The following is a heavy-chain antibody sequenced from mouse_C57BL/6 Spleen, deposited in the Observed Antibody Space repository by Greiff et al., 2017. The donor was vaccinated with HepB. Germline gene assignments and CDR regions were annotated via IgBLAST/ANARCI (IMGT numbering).Heavy chain of an antibody. D-gene: IGHD2-2*01. V-gene: IGHV1-4*01. J-gene: IGHJ4*01. CDR3: ATYGYDGAMDY. CDR1: GYTFTSYT. CDR2: INPSSGYT. Sequence: QVHVKQSGAELARPGASVKMSCKASGYTFTSYTMHWVKQRPGQGLEWIGYINPSSGYTKYNQKFKDKATLTADKSSSTAYMQLSSLTSEDSAVYYCATYGYDGAMDYWGQGTSVTVSS.